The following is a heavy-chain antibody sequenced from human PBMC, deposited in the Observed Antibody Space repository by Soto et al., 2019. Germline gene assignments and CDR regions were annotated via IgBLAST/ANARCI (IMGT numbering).Heavy chain of an antibody. CDR3: ARELGYCSGISCYRENI. Sequence: GGSLRLSCAASGFTFSSYSMNWVRQAPGKGLECVSYISSDGGTIYYADSVKGRFTISRDNAKNYLYLKMNSLRAEETAVYYCARELGYCSGISCYRENIWGQGKMFTVSS. J-gene: IGHJ3*02. D-gene: IGHD2-2*02. CDR1: GFTFSSYS. V-gene: IGHV3-48*01. CDR2: ISSDGGTI.